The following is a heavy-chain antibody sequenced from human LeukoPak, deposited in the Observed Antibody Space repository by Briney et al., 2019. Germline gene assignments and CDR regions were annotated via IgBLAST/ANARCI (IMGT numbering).Heavy chain of an antibody. V-gene: IGHV1-69*13. CDR1: GGTFSSYA. J-gene: IGHJ6*02. Sequence: SVKVSCKASGGTFSSYAISWVRQAPGQGLEWMGGIIPIFGTANYAQKFQGRVTITSDESTSTAYMELSSLRSEDTAVYYCAREGYYGSGSSDYYGMDVWGQGTTVTVSS. D-gene: IGHD3-10*01. CDR2: IIPIFGTA. CDR3: AREGYYGSGSSDYYGMDV.